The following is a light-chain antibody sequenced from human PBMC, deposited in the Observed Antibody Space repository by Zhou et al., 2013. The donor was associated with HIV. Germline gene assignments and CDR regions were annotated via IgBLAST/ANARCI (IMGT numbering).Light chain of an antibody. CDR1: QSLLHSNGYNY. Sequence: DIVMTQSPLSLPVTPGEPASISCRSSQSLLHSNGYNYLDWYLQKPGQSPQLLIYLGSNRASGVPDRFSGSGSGTDFTLKISTVEAEDVGVYYCMQALLIPYTFGQGTKLEIK. V-gene: IGKV2-28*01. CDR3: MQALLIPYT. J-gene: IGKJ2*01. CDR2: LGS.